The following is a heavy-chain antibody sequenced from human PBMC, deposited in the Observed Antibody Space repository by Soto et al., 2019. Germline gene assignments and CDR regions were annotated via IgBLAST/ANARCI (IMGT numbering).Heavy chain of an antibody. D-gene: IGHD6-13*01. CDR1: GGSISSGGYS. J-gene: IGHJ6*02. V-gene: IGHV4-30-2*01. Sequence: SETLSLTCAVSGGSISSGGYSWSWIRQPPGKGLEWIGYIYHSGSTYYNPSLKSRVTISVDRSKNQFSLKLSSVTAADTAVYYCARVHYSKQLRRQKALYYYYYGMDVWGQGTTVT. CDR3: ARVHYSKQLRRQKALYYYYYGMDV. CDR2: IYHSGST.